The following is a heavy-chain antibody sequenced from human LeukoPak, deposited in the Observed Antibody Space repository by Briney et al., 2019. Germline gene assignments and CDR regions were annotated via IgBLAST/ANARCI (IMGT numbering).Heavy chain of an antibody. D-gene: IGHD3-10*01. CDR3: ARGRERGPYFQH. J-gene: IGHJ1*01. CDR1: GYTFTSYY. Sequence: ASVKVSCKASGYTFTSYYMHWVRQAPGQGLEWMGIINPSGGSTSYAQKFQDRVTMTRDMSTSTVYMVLSSLRSEDTAVYYCARGRERGPYFQHWGQGTLVTVSS. V-gene: IGHV1-46*01. CDR2: INPSGGST.